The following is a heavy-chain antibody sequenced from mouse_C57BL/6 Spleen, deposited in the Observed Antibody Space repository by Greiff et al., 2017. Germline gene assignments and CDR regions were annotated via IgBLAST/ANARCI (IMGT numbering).Heavy chain of an antibody. CDR3: ARGRYFDV. CDR2: IDPSDSYT. J-gene: IGHJ1*03. V-gene: IGHV1-69*01. Sequence: VQLQQPGAELVMPGASVKLSCKASGYTFTSYWMHWVKQRPGQGLGWIGEIDPSDSYTNYNQKFKGKSTLTVDKSSSTAYLQLSSLTSEDSAVYYCARGRYFDVWGTGTTVTVSS. CDR1: GYTFTSYW.